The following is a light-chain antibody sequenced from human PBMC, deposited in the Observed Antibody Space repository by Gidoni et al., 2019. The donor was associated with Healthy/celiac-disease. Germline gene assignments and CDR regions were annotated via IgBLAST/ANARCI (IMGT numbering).Light chain of an antibody. CDR3: QQYGSSPPVT. CDR1: QSVSSSY. V-gene: IGKV3-20*01. Sequence: ELVLTQSPGTLSLSPGERASQSVSSSYLAWYQQKPGQAPRLLIYGASSRATGIPDRFSGSGSGTDFTLTISRLEPEDFAVYYCQQYGSSPPVTFXQXTRLEIK. CDR2: GAS. J-gene: IGKJ5*01.